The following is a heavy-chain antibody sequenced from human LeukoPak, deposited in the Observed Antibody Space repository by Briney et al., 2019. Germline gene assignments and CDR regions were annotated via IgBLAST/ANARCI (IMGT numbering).Heavy chain of an antibody. D-gene: IGHD3-9*01. CDR1: GGSFSGYY. V-gene: IGHV4-34*01. J-gene: IGHJ4*02. CDR2: INHSGST. Sequence: SETLSLTCAVYGGSFSGYYWSWIRQPPGKGLEWIGEINHSGSTNYNPSLKSRVTISVDTSKNQFSLKLSSVTAADTAVYYCAKLELRYFDWLSTYYFDYWGQGTLVTVSS. CDR3: AKLELRYFDWLSTYYFDY.